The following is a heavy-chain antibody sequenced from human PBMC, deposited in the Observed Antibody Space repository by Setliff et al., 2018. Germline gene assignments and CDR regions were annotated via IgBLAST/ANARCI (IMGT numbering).Heavy chain of an antibody. J-gene: IGHJ4*02. Sequence: GGSLRLSCAASGFTFSGYGMNWVRQTPGGGLEWVSFISSGSSHIYYADSVKGRFTISRDDAKSSLFLQMNNLTGEDTAVHYCARDGGEYWGQGTLVTVS. CDR1: GFTFSGYG. V-gene: IGHV3-21*01. CDR2: ISSGSSHI. CDR3: ARDGGEY. D-gene: IGHD3-16*01.